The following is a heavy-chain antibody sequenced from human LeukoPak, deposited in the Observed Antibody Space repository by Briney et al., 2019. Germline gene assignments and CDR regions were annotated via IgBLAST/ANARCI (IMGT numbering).Heavy chain of an antibody. V-gene: IGHV3-21*01. J-gene: IGHJ4*02. CDR1: GFTFSSYS. CDR2: ISSSSSYI. D-gene: IGHD2-15*01. CDR3: ARDSYCSGGSCYSRELDY. Sequence: GGSLRLSCAASGFTFSSYSMNWVRLAPGKGLEWVSSISSSSSYIYYADSVKGRFTISRDNAKNSLYLQMNSLRAEDTAVYYCARDSYCSGGSCYSRELDYWGQGTLVTVSS.